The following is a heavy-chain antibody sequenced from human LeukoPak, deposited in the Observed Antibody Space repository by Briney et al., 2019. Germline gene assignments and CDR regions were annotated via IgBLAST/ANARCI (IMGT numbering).Heavy chain of an antibody. CDR3: ARILVGGSYYYYYYMDV. J-gene: IGHJ6*03. Sequence: GGSLRLSCAASGFTVSSNYMSWVRRAPGKGLEWVSVIYSGGSTYYADSVKGRFTISRDNSKNTLYLQMNSLRAEDTAVYYCARILVGGSYYYYYYMDVWGKGTTVTVSS. V-gene: IGHV3-66*02. CDR1: GFTVSSNY. CDR2: IYSGGST. D-gene: IGHD1-26*01.